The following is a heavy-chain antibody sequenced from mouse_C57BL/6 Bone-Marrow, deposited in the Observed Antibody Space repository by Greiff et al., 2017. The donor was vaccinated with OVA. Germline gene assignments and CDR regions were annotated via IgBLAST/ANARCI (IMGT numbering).Heavy chain of an antibody. CDR3: ASQITTPLDY. V-gene: IGHV1-19*01. Sequence: EVQLKQSGPVLVKPGASVKMSCKASGYTFTDYYMNWVKQSHGKSLEWIGVINPYNGGTSYNQKFKGKATLTVDKSSSTAYMELNSLTSEDSAVYYCASQITTPLDYWGQGTTLTVSS. D-gene: IGHD1-1*01. CDR2: INPYNGGT. J-gene: IGHJ2*01. CDR1: GYTFTDYY.